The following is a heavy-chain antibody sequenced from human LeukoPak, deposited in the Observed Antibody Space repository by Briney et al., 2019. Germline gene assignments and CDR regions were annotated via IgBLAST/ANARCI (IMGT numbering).Heavy chain of an antibody. CDR2: IYTSGST. CDR3: ARSQSYDFWSGYYTGYYYYMDV. D-gene: IGHD3-3*01. CDR1: GGSISSYY. V-gene: IGHV4-4*07. J-gene: IGHJ6*03. Sequence: SETLSLTCTVFGGSISSYYWSWIRQPAGKGLEWIGRIYTSGSTNYNPSLKSRVTMSVDTSKNQFSLKLSSVTAADTAAYYCARSQSYDFWSGYYTGYYYYMDVWGKGTTVTVSS.